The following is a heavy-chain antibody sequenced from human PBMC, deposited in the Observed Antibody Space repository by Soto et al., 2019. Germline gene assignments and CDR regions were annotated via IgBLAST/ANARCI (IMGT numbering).Heavy chain of an antibody. CDR1: ARSFSGYY. CDR2: VIHTGRT. CDR3: ARSPKSSDFLYYSVF. J-gene: IGHJ4*02. Sequence: SETLSLTCTVYARSFSGYYWSWIRQPPGKGLEWIGEVIHTGRTNYNPSLKGRVTISVDTSKNQFSLNLSSVTAADTAVYYCARSPKSSDFLYYSVFWGQGTRVTVS. V-gene: IGHV4-34*12. D-gene: IGHD2-21*02.